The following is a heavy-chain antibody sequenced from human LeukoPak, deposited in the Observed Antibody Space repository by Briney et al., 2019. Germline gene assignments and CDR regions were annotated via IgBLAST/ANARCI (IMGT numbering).Heavy chain of an antibody. V-gene: IGHV3-21*01. CDR2: ISSSSSYI. Sequence: PGGSLRLSCAASGFTFSSYSMNWVRQAPGKGLEWVSSISSSSSYIYYADSVKGRFTISRDNAKNSLYLQMNSLRAEDTAVYYCARRGRDGYKGFDYWGQGTLVTVSS. D-gene: IGHD5-12*01. CDR3: ARRGRDGYKGFDY. CDR1: GFTFSSYS. J-gene: IGHJ4*02.